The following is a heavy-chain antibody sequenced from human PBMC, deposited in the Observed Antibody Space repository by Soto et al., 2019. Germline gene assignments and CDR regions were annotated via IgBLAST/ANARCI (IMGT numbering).Heavy chain of an antibody. Sequence: GGSLRLSCAASGFTFSSYGMHWVRQAPGKGLEWVAVISYDGSNKYYADSVKGRFTISRDNSKNTLYLQMNSLRAEDTAVYYCAKERSSSDPYSYYGMDVWGQGPAVTVSS. CDR1: GFTFSSYG. J-gene: IGHJ6*02. D-gene: IGHD6-6*01. CDR2: ISYDGSNK. V-gene: IGHV3-30*18. CDR3: AKERSSSDPYSYYGMDV.